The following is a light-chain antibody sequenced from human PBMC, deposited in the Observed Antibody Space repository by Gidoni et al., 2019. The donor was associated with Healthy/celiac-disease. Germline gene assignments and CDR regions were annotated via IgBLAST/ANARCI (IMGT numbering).Light chain of an antibody. V-gene: IGLV2-14*01. Sequence: QSALTQPASVSGSPGQSITISCTVTSSDVGGYNYVSWYQQHPGQAPKLLIYDVSNRPSGVSNRFSGSKSGNTASLTISGLQAEDEADYYCSSYTSSSTPLVFGTGTKVTVL. CDR3: SSYTSSSTPLV. CDR1: SSDVGGYNY. J-gene: IGLJ1*01. CDR2: DVS.